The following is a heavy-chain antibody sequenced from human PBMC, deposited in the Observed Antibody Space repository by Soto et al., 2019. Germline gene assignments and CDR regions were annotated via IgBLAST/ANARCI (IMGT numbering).Heavy chain of an antibody. CDR3: AKDRYGDYGGIDY. CDR1: GFTFSTYA. D-gene: IGHD4-17*01. Sequence: GGSLRFSCAASGFTFSTYAMIWVRQAPGKGLKWVSVITGSGGSTYYADSVKGRFTITRDTSKNTLFLQMNSLRAEDTAVYYCAKDRYGDYGGIDYWGQGT. V-gene: IGHV3-23*01. J-gene: IGHJ4*02. CDR2: ITGSGGST.